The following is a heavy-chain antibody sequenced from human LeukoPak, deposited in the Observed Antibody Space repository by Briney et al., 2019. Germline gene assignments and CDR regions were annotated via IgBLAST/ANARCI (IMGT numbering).Heavy chain of an antibody. CDR3: ARGGMDILTGTYYYYYYMDV. V-gene: IGHV3-23*01. CDR1: ELLFENA. Sequence: PGGSLRLSCVASELLFENAWMSWVRQAPGKGLEWVSAISGSGGSTYYADSVKGRFTISRDNSKNTLYLQMNSLRAADTAVYYCARGGMDILTGTYYYYYYMDVWGKGTTVTISS. D-gene: IGHD3-9*01. CDR2: ISGSGGST. J-gene: IGHJ6*03.